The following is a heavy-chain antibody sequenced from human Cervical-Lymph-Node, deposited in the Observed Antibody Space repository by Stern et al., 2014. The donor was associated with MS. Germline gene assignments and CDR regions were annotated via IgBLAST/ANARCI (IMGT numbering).Heavy chain of an antibody. CDR1: GGTFSSYA. Sequence: QVPLVKSGAEVKKPGSSVKVSCKASGGTFSSYAISWVRQAPGQGLEWLGWVNPICGTANYAQKVQSRVTITANKSTSTAYMELSSLRSEDSSVYYCAREVDYYDSRGWFDPWGQGTLVTVSS. CDR2: VNPICGTA. V-gene: IGHV1-69*06. CDR3: AREVDYYDSRGWFDP. D-gene: IGHD3-22*01. J-gene: IGHJ5*02.